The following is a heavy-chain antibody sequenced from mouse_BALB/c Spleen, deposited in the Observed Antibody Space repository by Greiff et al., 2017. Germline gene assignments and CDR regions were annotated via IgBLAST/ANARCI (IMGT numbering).Heavy chain of an antibody. CDR1: GFTFSSYW. CDR2: IRLKSDNYAT. CDR3: TPTGTWFAY. Sequence: EVKVEESGGGLVQPGGSMKLSCVASGFTFSSYWMSWVRQSPEKGLEWVAEIRLKSDNYATHYAESVKGKFTISRDDSKSRLYLQMNSLRAEDTGIYYCTPTGTWFAYWGQGTLVTVSA. J-gene: IGHJ3*01. V-gene: IGHV6-6*02. D-gene: IGHD4-1*02.